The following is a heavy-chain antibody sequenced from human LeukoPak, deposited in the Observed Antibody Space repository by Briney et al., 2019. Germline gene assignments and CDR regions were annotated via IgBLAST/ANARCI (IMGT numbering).Heavy chain of an antibody. D-gene: IGHD3-3*01. CDR2: INPDTGDT. J-gene: IGHJ3*01. CDR1: GYIFTDYY. CDR3: SIYEV. Sequence: ASMKVSCKASGYIFTDYYMNWVRQAPGQGLEWMGWINPDTGDTNYAQKFQGRDTMTRDTSISTAYMELSRLKYDDTAMYYCSIYEVWGQGTMVTISS. V-gene: IGHV1-2*02.